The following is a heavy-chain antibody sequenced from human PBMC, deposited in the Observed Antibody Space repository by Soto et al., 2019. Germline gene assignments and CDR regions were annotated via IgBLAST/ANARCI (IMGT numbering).Heavy chain of an antibody. J-gene: IGHJ4*02. CDR1: GFTFSSYS. CDR2: ISSSSSTM. V-gene: IGHV3-48*02. D-gene: IGHD3-10*02. Sequence: GGSLRLSCAASGFTFSSYSMNWVRQAPGEGLEWVSYISSSSSTMYCADSVKGRFTISRDNAKNSLYLQMNSLRDEDKAVYYCARDQHLDYWGQGTLVTVSS. CDR3: ARDQHLDY.